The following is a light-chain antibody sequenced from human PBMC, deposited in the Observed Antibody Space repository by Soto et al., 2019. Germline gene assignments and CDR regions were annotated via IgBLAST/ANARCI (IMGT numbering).Light chain of an antibody. V-gene: IGLV4-69*01. Sequence: QPVLTQSPSASASLGASVKLTCTLSSGHSTYAIAWHQQRQDKGPRYLMTVNNDGSHSKGDGIPDRFSGSGSGAERSLTISSLQSEDEAEYYCQTWGAGIRVFGGGTKLTVL. J-gene: IGLJ3*02. CDR3: QTWGAGIRV. CDR1: SGHSTYA. CDR2: VNNDGSH.